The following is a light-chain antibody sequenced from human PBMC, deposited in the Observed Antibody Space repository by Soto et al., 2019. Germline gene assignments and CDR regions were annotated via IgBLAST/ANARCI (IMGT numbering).Light chain of an antibody. CDR2: DVS. J-gene: IGLJ3*02. Sequence: QSVLTQPASVSGSPGQSITISCTGTSSYVGGSKYVSWYQQPPGKAPRIIIYDVSDRPPGVSYRFSGSKSGNTASLTISGLQAEDEADYYCGSYTIFNTMVFGGGTKVTVL. CDR3: GSYTIFNTMV. CDR1: SSYVGGSKY. V-gene: IGLV2-14*01.